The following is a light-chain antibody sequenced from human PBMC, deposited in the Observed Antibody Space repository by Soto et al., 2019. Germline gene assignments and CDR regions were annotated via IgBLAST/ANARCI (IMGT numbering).Light chain of an antibody. CDR3: QQYGSSPPIT. Sequence: EIVMTQSPATLSVSPGERATLSCRASQSVSSNLAWYQQKPGQAPRLLIYGASSRAAGIPDRFRGSGSGTDFTLTITRLEPEDFGVYYCQQYGSSPPITFGQGTRLEIK. CDR1: QSVSSN. J-gene: IGKJ5*01. CDR2: GAS. V-gene: IGKV3-20*01.